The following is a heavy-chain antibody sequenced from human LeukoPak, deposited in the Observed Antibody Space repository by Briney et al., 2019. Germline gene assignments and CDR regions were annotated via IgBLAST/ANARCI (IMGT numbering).Heavy chain of an antibody. V-gene: IGHV1-69*13. Sequence: SVKVSCKTSGGTFNSYAISWVRQAPGQGLEWMGGITAIFRTTNYAQMFQGRVTITADESTSTAYMELSSLRSEDTAVYYCARDRGIAVAGTNYYYGMDVWGQGTTVTVSS. CDR1: GGTFNSYA. D-gene: IGHD6-19*01. J-gene: IGHJ6*02. CDR3: ARDRGIAVAGTNYYYGMDV. CDR2: ITAIFRTT.